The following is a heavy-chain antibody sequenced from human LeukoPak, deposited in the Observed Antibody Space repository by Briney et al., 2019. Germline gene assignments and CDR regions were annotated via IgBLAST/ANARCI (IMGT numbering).Heavy chain of an antibody. CDR1: GFTFSSYA. J-gene: IGHJ5*02. CDR2: VYYKGTT. V-gene: IGHV4-38-2*01. D-gene: IGHD6-13*01. CDR3: ARWSSSWENNWFDP. Sequence: GSLRLSCAASGFTFSSYAMSWVRQPPGKGLEWIGSVYYKGTTQYNPSLKSRATMSVDASNNRFSLSLTSATAADTGMYYCARWSSSWENNWFDPWGQGILVTVSS.